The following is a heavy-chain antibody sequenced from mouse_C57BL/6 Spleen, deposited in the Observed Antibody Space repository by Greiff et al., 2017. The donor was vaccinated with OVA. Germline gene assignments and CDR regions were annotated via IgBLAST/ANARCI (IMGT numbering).Heavy chain of an antibody. V-gene: IGHV14-4*01. J-gene: IGHJ3*01. Sequence: QLKESGAELVRPGASVKLSCTASGFNIKDDYMHWVKQRPEQGLEWIGWIDPENGDTEYASKFQGKATITADTSSNTAYLQLSSLTSEDTAVYYCTTDYGSSYGFAYWGQGTLVTVSA. CDR1: GFNIKDDY. CDR2: IDPENGDT. CDR3: TTDYGSSYGFAY. D-gene: IGHD1-1*01.